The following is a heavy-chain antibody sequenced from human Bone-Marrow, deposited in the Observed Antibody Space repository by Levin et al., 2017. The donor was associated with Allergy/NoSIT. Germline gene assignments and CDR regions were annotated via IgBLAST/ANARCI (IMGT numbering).Heavy chain of an antibody. D-gene: IGHD6-13*01. CDR1: GFTFSIYA. J-gene: IGHJ4*02. V-gene: IGHV3-23*01. Sequence: GGSLRLSCAASGFTFSIYAMSWVRQAPGKGLEWVAAITGSGGNTYTADSVKGRFTISRDNPKNTLHLQMNSLRAEDTAIYYCAKDLGPSGYSSSWLTYYFDSWGQGTLVTVSS. CDR3: AKDLGPSGYSSSWLTYYFDS. CDR2: ITGSGGNT.